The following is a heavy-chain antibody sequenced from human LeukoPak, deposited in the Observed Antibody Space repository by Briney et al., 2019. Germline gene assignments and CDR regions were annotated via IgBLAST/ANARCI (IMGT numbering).Heavy chain of an antibody. CDR3: ARDLGLVLWFDP. Sequence: GGSLRLSCAASGFTFSSYWMHCVRQAPGKGLVGVSRINSDGSSTSYADSVKGRFTISRDNDKNTLYLQMNSLRAEGTAVYYCARDLGLVLWFDPWGQGTLVTVFS. CDR2: INSDGSST. V-gene: IGHV3-74*01. CDR1: GFTFSSYW. J-gene: IGHJ5*02. D-gene: IGHD3/OR15-3a*01.